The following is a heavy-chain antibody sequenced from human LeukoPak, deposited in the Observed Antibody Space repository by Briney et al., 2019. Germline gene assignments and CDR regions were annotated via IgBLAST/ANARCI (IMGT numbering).Heavy chain of an antibody. CDR1: GFTFSSYE. CDR2: ISSSGSNI. CDR3: AKDWSSYSNYYYYYMDV. J-gene: IGHJ6*03. V-gene: IGHV3-48*03. Sequence: GGSLRRSCAASGFTFSSYEMNWVRQAPGKGLEWVAYISSSGSNIYYADSVKGRFTISRDNAKNSLSLKMNSMRAEDTAVYYCAKDWSSYSNYYYYYMDVWGKGTTVTVSS. D-gene: IGHD4-11*01.